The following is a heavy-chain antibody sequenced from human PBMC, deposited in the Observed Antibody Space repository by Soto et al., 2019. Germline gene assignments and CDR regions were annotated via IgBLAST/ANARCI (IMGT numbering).Heavy chain of an antibody. CDR2: ISNSGTTI. Sequence: GGSLRLSCAASGFTFSDYYMSWIRQAPGKGLEWLSYISNSGTTIFYADSVKGRFTISRDNARNSLYLQMNSLRAEDTAVYYCASSIRGHNGYDSHVFDIWGQGTMVTVSS. CDR3: ASSIRGHNGYDSHVFDI. V-gene: IGHV3-11*01. J-gene: IGHJ3*02. CDR1: GFTFSDYY. D-gene: IGHD5-12*01.